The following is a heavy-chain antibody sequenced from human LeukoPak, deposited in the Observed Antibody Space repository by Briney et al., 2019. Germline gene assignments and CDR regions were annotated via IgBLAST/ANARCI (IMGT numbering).Heavy chain of an antibody. CDR1: GFTFDDYA. CDR3: AKESGSGSRKPGNFDY. J-gene: IGHJ4*02. CDR2: ISWNSGSI. D-gene: IGHD3-10*01. V-gene: IGHV3-9*01. Sequence: GRSLRLSCAASGFTFDDYAMHWVRQAPGKGLEWVSGISWNSGSIGYADSVKGRFTISRDNAKNSLYLQMNSLRAEDTALYYCAKESGSGSRKPGNFDYWGQGTLVTVSS.